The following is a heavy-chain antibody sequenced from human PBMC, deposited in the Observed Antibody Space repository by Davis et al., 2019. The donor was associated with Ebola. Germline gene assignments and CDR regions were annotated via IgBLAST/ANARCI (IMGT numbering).Heavy chain of an antibody. J-gene: IGHJ6*03. V-gene: IGHV4-61*08. CDR3: ARGRSSPRYYYYYMDV. CDR1: SGSVSSNVYS. D-gene: IGHD2-2*01. CDR2: VYNRDTT. Sequence: MPSETLSLTCSVASGSVSSNVYSWNWIRQSPGKGLEWIGFVYNRDTTNYNPSLNSRVTISKDTSKNQFSLKLSSVTAADTAVYYCARGRSSPRYYYYYMDVWGKGTTVTVSS.